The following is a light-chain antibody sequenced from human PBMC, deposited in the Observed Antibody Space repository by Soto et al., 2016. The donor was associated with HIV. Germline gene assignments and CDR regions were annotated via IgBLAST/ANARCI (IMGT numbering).Light chain of an antibody. CDR3: QVWDSSSDVV. CDR2: DDS. J-gene: IGLJ2*01. Sequence: SYELTQPPSVSVAPGKTARITCGGNNIGSKSVHWYQQKPGQAPVLVVYDDSDRPSGIPDRFSDSNSGNTATLTISRVEAGDEADYYCQVWDSSSDVVFGGGTKLTVL. V-gene: IGLV3-21*03. CDR1: NIGSKS.